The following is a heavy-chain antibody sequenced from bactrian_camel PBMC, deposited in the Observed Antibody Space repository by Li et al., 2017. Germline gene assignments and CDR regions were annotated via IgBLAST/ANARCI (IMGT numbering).Heavy chain of an antibody. V-gene: IGHV3-3*01. CDR2: IRRSGGET. D-gene: IGHD3*01. J-gene: IGHJ4*01. Sequence: HVQLVESGGGSVQAGESLRLSCVVSGHSRGSNCVGWYRLPPGRAPAEREGIAAIRRSGGETWYADSVKGRFTISQDSAKNTVYLQMNNLQPEDTGMYYCAADHNRGCMGWPTVEHDITGQGTQVTVS. CDR1: GHSRGSNC.